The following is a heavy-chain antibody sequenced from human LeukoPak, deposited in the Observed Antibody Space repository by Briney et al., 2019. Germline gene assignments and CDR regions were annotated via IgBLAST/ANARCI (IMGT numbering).Heavy chain of an antibody. J-gene: IGHJ4*02. CDR1: GFTFSNAW. CDR3: TTDGSRGGSSSFY. Sequence: GGSLRLSCAASGFTFSNAWMSWVRQAPRKGLEWVGRIKSKTDGGTTDYAPPVKGRFTISRDDSKTTLYLQMNSLKTEDTAVYYCTTDGSRGGSSSFYWGQGTLVTVSS. CDR2: IKSKTDGGTT. D-gene: IGHD6-6*01. V-gene: IGHV3-15*01.